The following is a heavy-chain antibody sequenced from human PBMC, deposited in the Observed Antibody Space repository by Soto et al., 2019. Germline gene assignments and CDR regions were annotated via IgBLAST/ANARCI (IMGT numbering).Heavy chain of an antibody. CDR2: ISGRGGST. CDR1: GFSFSSYA. V-gene: IGHV3-23*01. J-gene: IGHJ5*02. CDR3: ARAEPPVLLWFGESYRFDP. D-gene: IGHD3-10*01. Sequence: GGSLRLSCAASGFSFSSYAMSWVRQAPGKGLEWVSGISGRGGSTYYADSMKGRFTISRDNSKNTLYLQMNSLRAEDTAAYYCARAEPPVLLWFGESYRFDPWGQGTLVTVSS.